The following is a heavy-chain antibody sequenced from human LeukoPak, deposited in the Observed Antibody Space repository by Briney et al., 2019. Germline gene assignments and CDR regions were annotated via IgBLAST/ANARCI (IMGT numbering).Heavy chain of an antibody. V-gene: IGHV1-46*01. D-gene: IGHD1-26*01. CDR2: INPTGTTT. CDR1: GYTFINHW. CDR3: ARDNSVGDYAWWFDP. J-gene: IGHJ5*02. Sequence: ASVKVSCKASGYTFINHWMHWVRQAPGQGLEWVGLINPTGTTTLYAQKFQGRITMTRDLSTSTDYMELSSLRSDDTAVYFCARDNSVGDYAWWFDPWGQGTLVTVSS.